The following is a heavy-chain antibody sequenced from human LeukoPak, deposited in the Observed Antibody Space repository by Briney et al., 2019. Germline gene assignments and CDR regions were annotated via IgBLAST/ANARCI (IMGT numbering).Heavy chain of an antibody. J-gene: IGHJ1*01. CDR1: GFTFSSYG. V-gene: IGHV3-21*01. CDR3: AKVQDGSSWYEYFQH. CDR2: ISSSSTYI. Sequence: GGSLRLSCAASGFTFSSYGMHWVRQAPGKGLEWVSSISSSSTYIYYADSVKGRFTISRDNAKNSLFLQMNSLRAEDTAVYYCAKVQDGSSWYEYFQHWGQGTLVTVSS. D-gene: IGHD6-13*01.